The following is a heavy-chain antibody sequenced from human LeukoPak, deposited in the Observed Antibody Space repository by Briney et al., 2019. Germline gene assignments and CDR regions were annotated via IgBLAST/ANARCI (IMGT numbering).Heavy chain of an antibody. CDR2: TYYRSKWYN. CDR1: GDTVSSNSAA. J-gene: IGHJ2*01. CDR3: ARGSIAVADYWYLDL. D-gene: IGHD6-19*01. Sequence: SQTLSLTCDISGDTVSSNSAAWSWIRQSPSRGLEWLGRTYYRSKWYNDYAVSVKSRITINPDTSKNQFSLQLNSVTPEDTAVYYCARGSIAVADYWYLDLWGRGTLVTVSS. V-gene: IGHV6-1*01.